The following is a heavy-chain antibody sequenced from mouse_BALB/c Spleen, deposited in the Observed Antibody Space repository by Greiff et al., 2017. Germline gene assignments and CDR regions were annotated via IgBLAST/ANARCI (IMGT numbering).Heavy chain of an antibody. V-gene: IGHV5-4*02. Sequence: EVQGVESGGGLVKPGGSLKLSCAASGFTFSDYYMYWVRQTPEKRLEWVATISDGGSYTYYPDSVKGRFTISRDNAKNNLYLQLSSLKSEDTAMYDWARDHEGLRRGAWFAYWGQGTLVTVSA. J-gene: IGHJ3*01. CDR3: ARDHEGLRRGAWFAY. D-gene: IGHD2-4*01. CDR1: GFTFSDYY. CDR2: ISDGGSYT.